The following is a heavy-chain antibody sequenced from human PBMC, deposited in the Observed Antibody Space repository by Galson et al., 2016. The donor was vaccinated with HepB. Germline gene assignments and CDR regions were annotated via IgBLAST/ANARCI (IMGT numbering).Heavy chain of an antibody. CDR3: VRVRSVGLQDAFDI. V-gene: IGHV3-20*01. D-gene: IGHD5-24*01. CDR1: GFTLVNHW. CDR2: INWSGEIT. Sequence: SLRLSCATSGFTLVNHWMSWVRQAPGKGLEWVSGINWSGEITRYADSVKGRFTISRDNTRNSLFLQMNSLRAEDTALYHCVRVRSVGLQDAFDIWGQGTMVTVSS. J-gene: IGHJ3*02.